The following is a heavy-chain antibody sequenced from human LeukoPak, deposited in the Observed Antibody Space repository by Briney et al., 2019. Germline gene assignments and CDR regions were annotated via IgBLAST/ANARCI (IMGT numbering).Heavy chain of an antibody. D-gene: IGHD1-26*01. CDR1: GGSISSYY. Sequence: PSETLSLTCTVSGGSISSYYWSWIRQPPGKGLEWIGYIYYSGSTNYNPSLTSRVTISVDTSKNQFSLKLSSVTAADTAVYYCARLGGSYYFDYWGQGTLVTVSS. V-gene: IGHV4-59*08. CDR3: ARLGGSYYFDY. CDR2: IYYSGST. J-gene: IGHJ4*02.